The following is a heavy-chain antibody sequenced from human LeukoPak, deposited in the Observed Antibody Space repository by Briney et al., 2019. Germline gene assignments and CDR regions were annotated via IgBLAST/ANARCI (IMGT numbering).Heavy chain of an antibody. CDR1: GGSISSSSYY. CDR2: IYYSGST. J-gene: IGHJ4*02. V-gene: IGHV4-39*07. Sequence: SETLSLTCTVSGGSISSSSYYWGWIRQPPGKGLEWIGSIYYSGSTYYNPSLKSRVTISVDTSKNQFSLKLSSVTAAGTAVYYGARDRGVVGGDYWGQGTLVTVSS. CDR3: ARDRGVVGGDY. D-gene: IGHD3-10*01.